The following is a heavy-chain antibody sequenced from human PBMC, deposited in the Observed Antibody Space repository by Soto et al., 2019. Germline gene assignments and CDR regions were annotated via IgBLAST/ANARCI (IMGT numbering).Heavy chain of an antibody. J-gene: IGHJ4*02. Sequence: PSETLSLTFTVSGDSISSPSYYWGWIRKPPGRGLEWIGNIYYTGSTYTNPSPKRRVIISVDTSKNQGSLNLTSAPDADRVVYYCARLSARRYLDYWGQVAMVTVSS. CDR2: IYYTGST. CDR3: ARLSARRYLDY. D-gene: IGHD6-6*01. V-gene: IGHV4-39*01. CDR1: GDSISSPSYY.